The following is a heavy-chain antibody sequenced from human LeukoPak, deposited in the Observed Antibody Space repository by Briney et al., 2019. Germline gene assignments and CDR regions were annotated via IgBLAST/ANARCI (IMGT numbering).Heavy chain of an antibody. Sequence: SETLSLTCTVSGGSISSYYWSWIRQPPGKGLEWIGYIYYSGSTNYNPSLKSRVTISVDTSKNQFSLKLSSVTAADTAVYYCARDLAFSVDSETYYYGSGNDYWGQGTLVTVSS. J-gene: IGHJ4*02. CDR2: IYYSGST. CDR1: GGSISSYY. D-gene: IGHD3-10*01. CDR3: ARDLAFSVDSETYYYGSGNDY. V-gene: IGHV4-59*01.